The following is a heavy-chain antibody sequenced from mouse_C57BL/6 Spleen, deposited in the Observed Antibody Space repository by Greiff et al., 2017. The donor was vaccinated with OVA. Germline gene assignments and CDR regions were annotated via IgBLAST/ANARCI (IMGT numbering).Heavy chain of an antibody. D-gene: IGHD1-1*01. CDR3: ARSLYDYDAMDY. J-gene: IGHJ4*01. Sequence: VQLQQSGAELVKPGASVKISCKASGYAFSSYWMNWVKQRPGKGLEWIGQIYPGDGDTNYNGKFKGKATLTADKSSSTAYMQLSSLTSEDSAVYFCARSLYDYDAMDYWGQGTSVTVSS. CDR1: GYAFSSYW. CDR2: IYPGDGDT. V-gene: IGHV1-80*01.